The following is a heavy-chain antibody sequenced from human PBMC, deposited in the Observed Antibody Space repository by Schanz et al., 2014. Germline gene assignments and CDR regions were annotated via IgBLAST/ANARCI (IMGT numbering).Heavy chain of an antibody. CDR1: EFSFSSFG. Sequence: VQLVESGGGLVQPRGSLRLSCAASEFSFSSFGMNWVRQAPGKGLEWVALISYDGSSKNHADSVQGRFTISRDNSKNALYLQMDRLRAEDTAVYYCARGIISMVRGGDVGAFDIWGQGTMVTVSS. CDR3: ARGIISMVRGGDVGAFDI. CDR2: ISYDGSSK. D-gene: IGHD3-10*01. J-gene: IGHJ3*02. V-gene: IGHV3-33*08.